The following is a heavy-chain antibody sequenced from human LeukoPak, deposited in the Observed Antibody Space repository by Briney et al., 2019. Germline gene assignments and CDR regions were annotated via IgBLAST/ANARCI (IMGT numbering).Heavy chain of an antibody. CDR2: IGRNGGST. CDR1: GFSFSSYG. CDR3: VKDREMGSGWAYFQH. J-gene: IGHJ1*01. V-gene: IGHV3-64D*06. Sequence: PGRSLRLSCAASGFSFSSYGMHWVRQAPGKGLEYVSAIGRNGGSTYYADSVKGRFTISRDNSKNTLYLQMGSLRPEDTAVYYCVKDREMGSGWAYFQHWGQGTLVTVSS. D-gene: IGHD6-19*01.